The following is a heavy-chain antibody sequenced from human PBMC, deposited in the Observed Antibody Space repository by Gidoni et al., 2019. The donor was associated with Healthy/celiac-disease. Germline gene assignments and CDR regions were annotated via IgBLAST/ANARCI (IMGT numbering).Heavy chain of an antibody. CDR2: IIPILGIA. CDR3: ARGVYSGYADY. V-gene: IGHV1-69*04. J-gene: IGHJ4*02. Sequence: GLEWMGRIIPILGIANYAQKFQGRVTITADKSTSTAYMELSSLRSEDTAVYYCARGVYSGYADYWGQGTLVTVSS. D-gene: IGHD5-12*01.